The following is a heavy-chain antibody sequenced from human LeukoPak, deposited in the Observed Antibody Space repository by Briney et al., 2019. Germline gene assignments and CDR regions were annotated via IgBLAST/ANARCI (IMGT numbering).Heavy chain of an antibody. CDR2: FYPGDSDT. CDR1: GYSFTSYW. V-gene: IGHV5-51*01. CDR3: ARRGPSGWYLIDY. J-gene: IGHJ4*02. D-gene: IGHD6-19*01. Sequence: GESLKISCKGSGYSFTSYWIGWVRQMPGKGLELMGIFYPGDSDTRYSPSFQGQVTISADKSISTAYLQWSSLKASDTAMYYCARRGPSGWYLIDYWGQGTLVTVSS.